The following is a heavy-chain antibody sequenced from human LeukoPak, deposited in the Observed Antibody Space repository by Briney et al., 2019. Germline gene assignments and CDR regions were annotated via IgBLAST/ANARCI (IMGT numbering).Heavy chain of an antibody. V-gene: IGHV3-53*01. CDR2: IYSGGST. Sequence: GSLRLSCAASGFSVSSDYMTWVRQAPGKGLEWVSVIYSGGSTYYADSVKGRFTISRDNSKNTLYLQMNNLRVEDTAVYFCARYHTALNYWGQGTLVTASS. D-gene: IGHD5-18*01. J-gene: IGHJ4*02. CDR3: ARYHTALNY. CDR1: GFSVSSDY.